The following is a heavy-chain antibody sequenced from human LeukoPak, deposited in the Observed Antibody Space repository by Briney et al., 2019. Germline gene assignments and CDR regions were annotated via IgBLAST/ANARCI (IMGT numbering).Heavy chain of an antibody. Sequence: SETLSLTCAVYGESFSGYYWSWIRQPPGKGLEWIGEINHSGSTNYNPSLKSRVTISVDTSKNQFSLKLSSVTAADTAVYYCASSSYDSRSFDYWGQGTLVTVSS. D-gene: IGHD3-22*01. CDR3: ASSSYDSRSFDY. V-gene: IGHV4-34*01. J-gene: IGHJ4*02. CDR2: INHSGST. CDR1: GESFSGYY.